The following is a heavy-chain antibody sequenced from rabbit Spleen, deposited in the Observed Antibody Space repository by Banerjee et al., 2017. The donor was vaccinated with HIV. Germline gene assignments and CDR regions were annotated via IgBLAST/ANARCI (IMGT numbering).Heavy chain of an antibody. Sequence: EESGGDLVKPGASLTLTCTASGFSFSSSYYSCWVRQAPGKGLEWIACIYAGSSGSTYSATWAKGRFTISKTSSTTVTLQMASLTVADTATYFCARGDFCFNLWGPGTLVTVS. D-gene: IGHD4-2*01. J-gene: IGHJ4*01. CDR1: GFSFSSSYY. V-gene: IGHV1S40*01. CDR2: IYAGSSGST. CDR3: ARGDFCFNL.